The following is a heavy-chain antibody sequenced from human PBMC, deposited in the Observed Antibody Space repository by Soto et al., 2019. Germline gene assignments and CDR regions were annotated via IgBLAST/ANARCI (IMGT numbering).Heavy chain of an antibody. CDR2: INTDGSST. CDR3: ATVGGYNWFAS. J-gene: IGHJ5*01. V-gene: IGHV3-74*01. CDR1: GLTFSTYW. Sequence: VQLVQSGGGLVQPGGSLRLSCAASGLTFSTYWMHWVRQAPGKGLVWVSRINTDGSSTNYADSVKGRFTISSDNAKTTLYLQMNSLRAEDTAVYYCATVGGYNWFASWGQGTLVTVSS.